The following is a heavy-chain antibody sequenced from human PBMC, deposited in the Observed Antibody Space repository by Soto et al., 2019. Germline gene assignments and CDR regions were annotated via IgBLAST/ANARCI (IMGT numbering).Heavy chain of an antibody. Sequence: EVQLVESGGSLIRPGGSLRLSCAASGFAFQNHGMAWVRQVPGKGLEWVAGISGSGVNAGYADSVKGRFTISRDNGDNSLYLEINNLGVEDTALYHCARKPHWQYWYFDLRGRGTLVTVSS. D-gene: IGHD1-1*01. CDR2: ISGSGVNA. V-gene: IGHV3-20*01. J-gene: IGHJ2*01. CDR3: ARKPHWQYWYFDL. CDR1: GFAFQNHG.